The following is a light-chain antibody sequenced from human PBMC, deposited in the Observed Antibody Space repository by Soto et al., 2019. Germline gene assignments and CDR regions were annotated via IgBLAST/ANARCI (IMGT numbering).Light chain of an antibody. CDR3: QQYDDLPLT. Sequence: DIQMTQSPSSLSASVGDRVTITCQASRDISNFLSWYQQKPGRAPKLLISDSSTLEEGVPSRFSGSGSETEFTFTIASLQAEDYATYYCQQYDDLPLTFGGGTRVDI. V-gene: IGKV1-33*01. CDR2: DSS. J-gene: IGKJ4*01. CDR1: RDISNF.